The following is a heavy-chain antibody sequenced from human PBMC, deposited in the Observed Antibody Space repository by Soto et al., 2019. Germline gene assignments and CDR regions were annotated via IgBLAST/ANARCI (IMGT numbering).Heavy chain of an antibody. Sequence: QVQLVQSGAEVKKPGSSVKVSCKASGGTFSSYAISWVRQAPGQGLEWMGGIIPIFGTANSAQKFQGRVTITADESTSTAYMELSSLRSEDTAVYYCARVQGLPSIAVDGPLAGWGQGTLVTVSS. CDR3: ARVQGLPSIAVDGPLAG. CDR2: IIPIFGTA. D-gene: IGHD6-19*01. J-gene: IGHJ4*02. CDR1: GGTFSSYA. V-gene: IGHV1-69*01.